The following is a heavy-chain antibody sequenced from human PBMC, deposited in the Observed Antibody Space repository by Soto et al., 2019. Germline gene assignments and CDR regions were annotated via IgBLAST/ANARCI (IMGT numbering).Heavy chain of an antibody. D-gene: IGHD4-4*01. V-gene: IGHV1-3*01. J-gene: IGHJ4*02. CDR3: ARELQGLYYFDY. CDR1: EYTFSSYT. Sequence: QVQLVQSGAEVKKPGASVKVSCKASEYTFSSYTLHWVRQAPGQRLEWMGWINAGNGDSKYSQKFQGRVSISRDTSASTASMELSSLTSEXTAVYYCARELQGLYYFDYWGQGTLVTVSS. CDR2: INAGNGDS.